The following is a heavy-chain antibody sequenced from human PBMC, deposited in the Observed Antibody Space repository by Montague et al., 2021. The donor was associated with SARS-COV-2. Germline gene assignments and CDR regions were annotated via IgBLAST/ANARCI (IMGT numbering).Heavy chain of an antibody. CDR3: AKGSHMNETRGLRTGWFDL. Sequence: SETLSLTCAVYGASFSGYHWTWIRQSPGRGLEWIVEGIHSGKTSYNPSLQNRRTMLVETYKKQFSLRLSSVTAADTAVYFCAKGSHMNETRGLRTGWFDLWGQGTTVTVSS. CDR2: GIHSGKT. CDR1: GASFSGYH. J-gene: IGHJ5*02. V-gene: IGHV4-34*01. D-gene: IGHD7-27*01.